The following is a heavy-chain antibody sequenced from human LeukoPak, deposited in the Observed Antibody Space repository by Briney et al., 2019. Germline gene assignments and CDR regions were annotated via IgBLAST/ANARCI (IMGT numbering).Heavy chain of an antibody. V-gene: IGHV4-34*01. CDR1: GGSFSGYY. CDR3: ARVATVTTVWFDP. J-gene: IGHJ5*02. CDR2: INHSGST. Sequence: SETLSLTCAVYGGSFSGYYWSWIRQPPGKGLERIGEINHSGSTNYNPSLKSRVTISVDTSKNQFSLKLSSVTAADTAVYYCARVATVTTVWFDPWGQGTLVTVSS. D-gene: IGHD4-17*01.